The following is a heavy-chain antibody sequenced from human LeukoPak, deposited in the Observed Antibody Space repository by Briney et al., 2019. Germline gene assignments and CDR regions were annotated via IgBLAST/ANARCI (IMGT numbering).Heavy chain of an antibody. V-gene: IGHV3-23*01. J-gene: IGHJ6*04. Sequence: GGSLRLSCAASGFTFSYYGMSWVRQAPGKGLEWVSAISGSGGSTYYADSVKGRFTISRDISRNTLYLQMNSLRAEDTAVYYCAELGITMIGGVWGKGTTVTISS. CDR2: ISGSGGST. CDR3: AELGITMIGGV. D-gene: IGHD3-10*02. CDR1: GFTFSYYG.